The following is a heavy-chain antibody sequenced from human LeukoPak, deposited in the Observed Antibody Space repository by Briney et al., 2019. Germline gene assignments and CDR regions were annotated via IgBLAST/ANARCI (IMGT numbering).Heavy chain of an antibody. V-gene: IGHV3-21*01. Sequence: GGSLRLSCSASGFPLRSYAMGWVRQAPGKGLEWVSSISSSSSYIYYADSVKGRFTISRDNAKNSLYLQMNSLRAEDTAVYYCARDFARGREQQLVSNYYGMDVWGQGTTVTVSS. CDR2: ISSSSSYI. CDR1: GFPLRSYA. J-gene: IGHJ6*02. CDR3: ARDFARGREQQLVSNYYGMDV. D-gene: IGHD6-13*01.